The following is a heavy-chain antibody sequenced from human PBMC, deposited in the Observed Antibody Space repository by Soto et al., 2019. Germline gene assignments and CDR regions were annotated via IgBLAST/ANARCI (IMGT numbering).Heavy chain of an antibody. CDR2: ISYDGSNK. CDR1: GFTFINYA. J-gene: IGHJ4*02. V-gene: IGHV3-30-3*01. CDR3: ARDQVKGTMTIL. Sequence: PXGSLILSCAAAGFTFINYAMHWVRQAPGKGLEWVAVISYDGSNKYYADSVKGRFTISRDNSKNTMYLQMNSLSAEDTAVYHCARDQVKGTMTILWGQGTLVTVSS. D-gene: IGHD4-17*01.